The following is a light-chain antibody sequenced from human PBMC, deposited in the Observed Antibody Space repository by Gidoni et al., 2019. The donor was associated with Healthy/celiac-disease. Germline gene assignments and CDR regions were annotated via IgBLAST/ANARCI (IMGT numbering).Light chain of an antibody. CDR2: WAS. CDR1: QSVLYSSNNKNY. CDR3: QQYYSTRT. Sequence: DIVMTQSPDSLAVSLGERATINCKSSQSVLYSSNNKNYLAWYQQKPGQPPKLLIYWASTRESGVPDRCSGSGSGTDFTLTISSLQAEDVAVYYCQQYYSTRTFGGGTKVEIK. J-gene: IGKJ4*01. V-gene: IGKV4-1*01.